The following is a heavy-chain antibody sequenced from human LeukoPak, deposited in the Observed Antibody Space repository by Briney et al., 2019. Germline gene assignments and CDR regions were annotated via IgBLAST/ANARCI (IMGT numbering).Heavy chain of an antibody. D-gene: IGHD3-10*01. Sequence: SETLSLTCAVSGGSISSKNWWSWVRQPPGKGLEWIGEINHSGSTNYNPSLKSRVTISVDTSKNQFSLKLSSVTAADTAVYYCARQVTHYYGSGSPKAPYYYYMDVWGKGTTVTISS. CDR3: ARQVTHYYGSGSPKAPYYYYMDV. J-gene: IGHJ6*03. CDR2: INHSGST. V-gene: IGHV4-4*02. CDR1: GGSISSKNW.